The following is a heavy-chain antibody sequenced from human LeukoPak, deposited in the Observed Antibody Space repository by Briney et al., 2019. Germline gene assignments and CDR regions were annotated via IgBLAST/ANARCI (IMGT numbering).Heavy chain of an antibody. J-gene: IGHJ3*02. D-gene: IGHD3-22*01. CDR2: INHSGST. CDR1: GGSFSGYY. CDR3: ARGRVYYYDSSKDAFDI. Sequence: SETLSLTCAVYGGSFSGYYWSWIRQPPGKGLEWIGKINHSGSTNYNPSLKSRVTISIDTSKNQFSLKLSSVTAADTAVYYCARGRVYYYDSSKDAFDIWGQGTMVTVSS. V-gene: IGHV4-34*01.